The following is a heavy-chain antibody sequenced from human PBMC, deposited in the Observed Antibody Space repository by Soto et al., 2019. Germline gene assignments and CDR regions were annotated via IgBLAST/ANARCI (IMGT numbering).Heavy chain of an antibody. CDR1: GYTFSNYA. J-gene: IGHJ5*02. CDR2: INCGNANT. D-gene: IGHD5-12*01. Sequence: QAQLVQSGAEVKRPGASVKVSCKASGYTFSNYAIHWVRQAPGQRLEWGGWINCGNANTKYSENFQGRVTITRDTSASTAYMELSRLTSGDTAVYFCARSGYSGYDYPLDPWGQGTLVTVSS. CDR3: ARSGYSGYDYPLDP. V-gene: IGHV1-3*01.